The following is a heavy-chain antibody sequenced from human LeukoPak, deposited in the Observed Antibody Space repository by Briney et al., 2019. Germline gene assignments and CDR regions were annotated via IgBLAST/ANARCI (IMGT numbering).Heavy chain of an antibody. CDR1: GFTSSSYG. J-gene: IGHJ3*02. V-gene: IGHV3-30*02. D-gene: IGHD3-22*01. CDR2: IRYDGSNK. CDR3: ARYSSGYSDAFDI. Sequence: GGSLRLSCAASGFTSSSYGFHWVRQAPGKGLEWVAFIRYDGSNKYYADSVKGRFTISRDNSKNTLYLQMNSLRAEDTAAYYCARYSSGYSDAFDIWGQGTVVTVSS.